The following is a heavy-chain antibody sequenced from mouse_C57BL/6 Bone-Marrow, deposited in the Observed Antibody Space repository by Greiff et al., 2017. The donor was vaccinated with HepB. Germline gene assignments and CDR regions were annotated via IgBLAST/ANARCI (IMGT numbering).Heavy chain of an antibody. CDR2: IYPGSGNT. D-gene: IGHD2-3*01. Sequence: VQLQQSGAELVRPGASVKLSCKASGYTFTDYYINWVKQRPGQGLEWIARIYPGSGNTYYNEKFKGKATLTAEKSSSTAYMQLSSLTSEDSAVYFCARWLLREGYFDVWGTGTTVTVSS. CDR1: GYTFTDYY. J-gene: IGHJ1*03. V-gene: IGHV1-76*01. CDR3: ARWLLREGYFDV.